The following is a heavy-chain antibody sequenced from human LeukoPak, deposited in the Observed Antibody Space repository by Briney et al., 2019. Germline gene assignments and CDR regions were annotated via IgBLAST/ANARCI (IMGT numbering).Heavy chain of an antibody. CDR3: AKPPPGFRTERITMIVAFDY. CDR2: ISGSGGST. V-gene: IGHV3-23*01. D-gene: IGHD3-22*01. CDR1: GFTFSSYA. J-gene: IGHJ4*02. Sequence: GGSLRLSCAASGFTFSSYAMSWVRQAPGQGLEWVSAISGSGGSTYYADSVKGRFTISRDNSKNTLYLQMNSLRAEDTAVYYCAKPPPGFRTERITMIVAFDYWGQGTLVTVSS.